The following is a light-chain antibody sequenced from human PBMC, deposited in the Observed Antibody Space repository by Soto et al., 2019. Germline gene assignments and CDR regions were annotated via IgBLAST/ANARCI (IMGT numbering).Light chain of an antibody. CDR1: SSDVGSNNR. CDR2: DVT. J-gene: IGLJ1*01. CDR3: SSFTTSSTYV. Sequence: QSALTQPPSVSGSPGQSVAISCSGSSSDVGSNNRVSWYQQSPGTAPKLMIYDVTNRPSGVPDRFSGSKSGNTASLTISGLQAVDEADYYCSSFTTSSTYVFGTGTKLTVL. V-gene: IGLV2-18*02.